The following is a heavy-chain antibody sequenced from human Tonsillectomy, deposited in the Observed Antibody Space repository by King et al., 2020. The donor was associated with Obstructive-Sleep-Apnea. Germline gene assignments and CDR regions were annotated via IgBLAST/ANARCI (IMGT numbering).Heavy chain of an antibody. Sequence: VQLQESGPGLVKPSETPSLTCAVSGGSISSSSCYWGWIRQPPGKGLEWIGSISYSGRNYYNPSLKSRVTISVDTSKNQVSLKLSSVTAADTAGYYWARGGADGTNWFDPWGQGAQVTVSS. CDR2: ISYSGRN. D-gene: IGHD1-1*01. J-gene: IGHJ5*02. V-gene: IGHV4-39*07. CDR1: GGSISSSSCY. CDR3: ARGGADGTNWFDP.